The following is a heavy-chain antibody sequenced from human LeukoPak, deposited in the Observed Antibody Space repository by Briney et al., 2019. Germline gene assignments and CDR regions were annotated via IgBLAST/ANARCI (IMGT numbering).Heavy chain of an antibody. J-gene: IGHJ6*02. D-gene: IGHD2-2*01. CDR3: ARDFSPGSTSHYYYYYGMDV. CDR2: ISYDGSNK. CDR1: GFTFSSYA. V-gene: IGHV3-30*04. Sequence: GGSLRLSCAASGFTFSSYAMHWVRQAPGKGLEWVAVISYDGSNKYYADSVKGRFTISRDNSKNTLHLQMNSLRAEDTAVYYCARDFSPGSTSHYYYYYGMDVWGQGTTVTVSS.